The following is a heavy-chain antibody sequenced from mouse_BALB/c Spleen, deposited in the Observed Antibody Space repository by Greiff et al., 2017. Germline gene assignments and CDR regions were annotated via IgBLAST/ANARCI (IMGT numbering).Heavy chain of an antibody. CDR1: GYTFTSYW. J-gene: IGHJ3*01. Sequence: QVQLQQSGAELVKPGASVKLSCKTSGYTFTSYWIQWVKQRPGQGLGWTGEIFPGTGTTYYNEKFKGKATLTIDTSSSTAYMQLSSLTSEDSAVYFCARGDELGPFAYWGQGTLVTVSA. D-gene: IGHD4-1*01. V-gene: IGHV1S132*01. CDR2: IFPGTGTT. CDR3: ARGDELGPFAY.